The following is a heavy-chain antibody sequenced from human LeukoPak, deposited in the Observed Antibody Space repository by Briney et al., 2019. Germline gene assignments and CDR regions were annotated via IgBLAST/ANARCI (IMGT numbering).Heavy chain of an antibody. D-gene: IGHD3-22*01. V-gene: IGHV3-11*01. CDR1: GFTFSDYY. CDR3: AREYYYDSSGFGT. CDR2: ISTGGSPI. Sequence: GGSLRPSCAASGFTFSDYYMTWIRQAPGKGLEWVSYISTGGSPIYYADSVKGRFTISRDNAKNSLYLQMNSLRAEDTAVYYCAREYYYDSSGFGTWGQGTLITVSS. J-gene: IGHJ5*02.